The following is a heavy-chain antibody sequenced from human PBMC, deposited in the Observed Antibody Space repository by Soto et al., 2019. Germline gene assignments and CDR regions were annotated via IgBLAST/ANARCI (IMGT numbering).Heavy chain of an antibody. J-gene: IGHJ6*02. CDR2: IYYSGTT. V-gene: IGHV4-31*03. CDR1: GGSFSSDSFI. CDR3: ARDHKWDGMDV. D-gene: IGHD1-26*01. Sequence: QVQLEESGPGLVKPSQTLSLTCSVSGGSFSSDSFIWSWVRPFPGKGLEWIGYIYYSGTTYYNPSLRSRVMMSVDTSKNQFSLHLSSVTAADTAVYYCARDHKWDGMDVWGQGATVTVSS.